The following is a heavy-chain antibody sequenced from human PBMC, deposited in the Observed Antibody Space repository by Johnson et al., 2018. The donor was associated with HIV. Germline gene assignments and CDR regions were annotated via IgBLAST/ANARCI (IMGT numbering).Heavy chain of an antibody. CDR3: ARQKLGGGWTLDDAFDS. CDR1: GFTFSSYA. Sequence: QVQLVESGGGLVKPGGSLRLSCAASGFTFSSYAMHWVRQAPGKGLEWVAFISYDASKKYYADSVKGRFTISRDNSKNTLFLQMNSLRAEDTAVYYCARQKLGGGWTLDDAFDSWGQGTMVTVSS. V-gene: IGHV3-30*04. J-gene: IGHJ3*02. CDR2: ISYDASKK. D-gene: IGHD3-16*01.